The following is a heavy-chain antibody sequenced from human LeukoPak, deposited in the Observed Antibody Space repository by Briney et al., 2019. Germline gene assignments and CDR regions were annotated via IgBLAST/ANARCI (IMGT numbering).Heavy chain of an antibody. D-gene: IGHD3-10*01. V-gene: IGHV3-30*04. J-gene: IGHJ3*02. CDR3: ARGDLHYHDSTRRGFDI. Sequence: GRSLRLSCAASGFTFSSYAMHWVRQAPGKGLEWVALISYDGGNKYYADSVKGRFTISRDNSKNTLYLQMNSLRAEDTAVYYCARGDLHYHDSTRRGFDIWGQGTKVTVSS. CDR2: ISYDGGNK. CDR1: GFTFSSYA.